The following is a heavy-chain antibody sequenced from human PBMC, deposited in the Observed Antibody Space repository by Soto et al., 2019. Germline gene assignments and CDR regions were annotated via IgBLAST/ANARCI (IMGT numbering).Heavy chain of an antibody. V-gene: IGHV4-34*01. CDR3: ARGVVYRDVGLAYGMDV. CDR1: GESFSNHY. Sequence: QVQLQQWGAGVLRPSETLSLTCAVYGESFSNHYWTWIRQSPGKGLEWVGEINYSGSTRYNWSLGSRVTISVDTSKNQFSLIVTSVTAEDTAVYYCARGVVYRDVGLAYGMDVWGQGTTVTVSS. D-gene: IGHD3-22*01. CDR2: INYSGST. J-gene: IGHJ6*02.